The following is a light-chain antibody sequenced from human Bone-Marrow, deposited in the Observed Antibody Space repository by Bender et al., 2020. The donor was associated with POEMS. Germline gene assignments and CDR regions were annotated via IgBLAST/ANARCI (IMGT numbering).Light chain of an antibody. CDR1: SNDVGVHKY. V-gene: IGLV2-14*03. CDR3: SSFAGSYTSV. Sequence: QSALTQPPSASGSPGQSVTISCTATSNDVGVHKYVSWFQQHPGKAPRLLIYDVSHRPSGVSSRFSGSKSGNSASLTISSLQAEDEADYYCSSFAGSYTSVFGGGTKLTV. CDR2: DVS. J-gene: IGLJ3*02.